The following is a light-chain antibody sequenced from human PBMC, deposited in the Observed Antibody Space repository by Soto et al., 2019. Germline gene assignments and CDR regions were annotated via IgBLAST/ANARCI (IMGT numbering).Light chain of an antibody. CDR3: TSFTSSSTWV. Sequence: SVLTQPASVSGSPGQSITISCTGPSSDVGGYNYVSWFQQHPGKAPKLKIYEVSNRPSGVSNRFSGSKSGYTASLTISELQAEDEADYYCTSFTSSSTWVFGGGTKLTVL. CDR1: SSDVGGYNY. J-gene: IGLJ3*02. CDR2: EVS. V-gene: IGLV2-14*03.